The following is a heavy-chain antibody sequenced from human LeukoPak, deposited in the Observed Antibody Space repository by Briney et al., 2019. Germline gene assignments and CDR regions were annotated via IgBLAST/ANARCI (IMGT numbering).Heavy chain of an antibody. Sequence: GGSLRLSCAASGFTFSSYSMNWVRQVPGKGLEWVSSISSSSSYIYYADSVKGRFTISRDNAKNSLYLQMNSLRAEDTAVYYCARDWEAAAGRDAFDIWGQGTMVTVSS. D-gene: IGHD6-13*01. J-gene: IGHJ3*02. CDR2: ISSSSSYI. V-gene: IGHV3-21*01. CDR1: GFTFSSYS. CDR3: ARDWEAAAGRDAFDI.